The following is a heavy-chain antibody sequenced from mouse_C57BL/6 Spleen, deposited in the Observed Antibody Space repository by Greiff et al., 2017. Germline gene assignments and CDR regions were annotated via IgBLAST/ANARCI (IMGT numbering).Heavy chain of an antibody. CDR1: GFTFSDYY. V-gene: IGHV5-16*01. Sequence: EVMLVESEGGLVQPGSSMKLSCTASGFTFSDYYMAWVRQVPEKGLEWVANINYDGSSTYYLDSLKSRFIISRDNAKNILYLQMSSLKSEDTATYYCARVEDGNYAYWGQGTLVTVSA. CDR2: INYDGSST. CDR3: ARVEDGNYAY. J-gene: IGHJ3*01. D-gene: IGHD2-1*01.